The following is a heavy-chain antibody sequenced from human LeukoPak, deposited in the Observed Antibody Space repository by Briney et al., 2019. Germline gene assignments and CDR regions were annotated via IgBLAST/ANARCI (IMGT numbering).Heavy chain of an antibody. J-gene: IGHJ6*04. D-gene: IGHD3-16*01. CDR2: IYYSGST. CDR1: SDSISSDSISSYY. CDR3: ARDDYVWDMDV. Sequence: SETLSLTCTVSSDSISSDSISSYYWSWIRQPPGKGLEWIGFIYYSGSTNYNPSLRSRVTMSMDTSKNQFSLKLSSVTAADTAVYYCARDDYVWDMDVWGKGTTVTVSS. V-gene: IGHV4-61*01.